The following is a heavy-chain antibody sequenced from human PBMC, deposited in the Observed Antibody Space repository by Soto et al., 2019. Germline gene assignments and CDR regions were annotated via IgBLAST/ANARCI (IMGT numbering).Heavy chain of an antibody. Sequence: QVQLVQSGTEVKKPGATVKVSCKTSGYSFANQAINWVRQAPGQGLEWVGWISGRSGNSNYAETVRGRVTMTTDASTGTAYLELRGLTTDDTAVYYCARGYDSSAYFYPLGDGMDVWGQGTTVTVSS. V-gene: IGHV1-18*01. J-gene: IGHJ6*02. D-gene: IGHD3-22*01. CDR3: ARGYDSSAYFYPLGDGMDV. CDR2: ISGRSGNS. CDR1: GYSFANQA.